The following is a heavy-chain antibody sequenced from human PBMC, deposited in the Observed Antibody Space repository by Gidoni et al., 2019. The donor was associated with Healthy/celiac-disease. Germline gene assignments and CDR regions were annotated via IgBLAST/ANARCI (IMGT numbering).Heavy chain of an antibody. CDR1: GFTFRSYA. D-gene: IGHD6-13*01. V-gene: IGHV3-30-3*01. J-gene: IGHJ6*02. CDR2: ISDDGSNK. Sequence: QAQLVESGGGGVLPGRSLRLPCAPSGFTFRSYAMHWVRQAPGKGLEWVAVISDDGSNKYYADSVKGLFTISRYNSKNTLYLQMNSLRAEDTAVYYCARDRSSWYPDYYYGMDVWGQGTTVTVSS. CDR3: ARDRSSWYPDYYYGMDV.